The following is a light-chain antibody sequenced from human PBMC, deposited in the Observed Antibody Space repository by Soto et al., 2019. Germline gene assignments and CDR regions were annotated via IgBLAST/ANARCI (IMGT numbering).Light chain of an antibody. Sequence: QSVLTQPASVSGSPGQPLTLSCTGTSSVVSNYIFVSWYRQHPGKAPKLMIYDINNRPSGVSNRFSGFKSGNTASLTISGLQAEDEADYYRVSYTTSASYVFVSGTKVIV. V-gene: IGLV2-14*01. CDR3: VSYTTSASYV. CDR2: DIN. CDR1: SSVVSNYIF. J-gene: IGLJ1*01.